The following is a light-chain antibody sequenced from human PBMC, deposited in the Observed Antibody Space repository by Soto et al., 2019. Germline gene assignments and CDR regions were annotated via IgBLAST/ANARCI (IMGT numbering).Light chain of an antibody. CDR1: QRISSY. CDR3: QQSYSTPLT. CDR2: AAS. J-gene: IGKJ4*01. Sequence: DIQMTQSPSSLSASVGDRVTITCRASQRISSYLNWYQQKPGKAPKLLISAASSLQSGVPSRFSGSGSGTDFTLTISSLQTEDFATYHCQQSYSTPLTFGGGTKVEIK. V-gene: IGKV1-39*01.